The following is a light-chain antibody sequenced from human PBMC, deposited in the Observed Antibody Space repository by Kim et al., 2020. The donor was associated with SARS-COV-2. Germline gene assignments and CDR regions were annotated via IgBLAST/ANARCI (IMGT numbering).Light chain of an antibody. J-gene: IGLJ2*01. Sequence: QSVLTQPPSVSAAPGQKVTISCSGSSSNIGNNYVSWYQQVPGTAPKLLIYDNNKRPSGIPDRFSGSKSGTSATLGITGLQSGDEADYYCGTWDNSLSVFGGGTQLTVL. CDR2: DNN. V-gene: IGLV1-51*01. CDR3: GTWDNSLSV. CDR1: SSNIGNNY.